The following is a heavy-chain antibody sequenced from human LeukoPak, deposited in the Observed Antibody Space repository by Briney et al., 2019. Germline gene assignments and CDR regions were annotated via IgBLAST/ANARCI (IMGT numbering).Heavy chain of an antibody. CDR3: ARVRLADERAWAH. D-gene: IGHD3-3*02. CDR1: GYTFSYFY. V-gene: IGHV1-2*02. CDR2: ITPKSGDT. J-gene: IGHJ1*01. Sequence: ASVKVSCKASGYTFSYFYIHWVRQAPGQGLEYVGWITPKSGDTYSPQRFQGRVTMTRDASISTAYMELSSLRSDDTAVYFCARVRLADERAWAHWGQGTLVTVSS.